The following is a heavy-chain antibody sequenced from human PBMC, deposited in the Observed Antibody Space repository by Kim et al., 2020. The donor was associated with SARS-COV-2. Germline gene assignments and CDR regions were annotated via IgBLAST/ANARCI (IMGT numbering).Heavy chain of an antibody. J-gene: IGHJ6*02. D-gene: IGHD3-22*01. Sequence: GGSLRLSCTASGLNFDNSAMNWVRQTPGKGLEWVAVISCDGRNKDYADPVKGRFTISRDNSRSTLYLEMNSLRVEDTALYYCARGNYYESMTLSDYYNGMDVGGQGTTVTAS. CDR3: ARGNYYESMTLSDYYNGMDV. CDR1: GLNFDNSA. V-gene: IGHV3-30*03. CDR2: ISCDGRNK.